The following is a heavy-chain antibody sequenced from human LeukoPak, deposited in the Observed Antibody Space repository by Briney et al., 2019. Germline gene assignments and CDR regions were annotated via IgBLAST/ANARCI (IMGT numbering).Heavy chain of an antibody. Sequence: ASVKLSCNASGYTFKSHGISWVRQAPGQGLEWMGWISVYNGNTNYSQKFQGRVTMTTDTSTSTAYMELRSLTSDDTAVYYCARDKGYCSGGSCYYWFDPWGQGTMVTVSS. V-gene: IGHV1-18*04. CDR3: ARDKGYCSGGSCYYWFDP. D-gene: IGHD2-15*01. J-gene: IGHJ5*02. CDR2: ISVYNGNT. CDR1: GYTFKSHG.